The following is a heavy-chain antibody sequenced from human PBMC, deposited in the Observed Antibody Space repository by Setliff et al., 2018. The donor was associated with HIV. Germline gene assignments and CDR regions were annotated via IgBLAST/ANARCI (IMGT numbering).Heavy chain of an antibody. J-gene: IGHJ4*02. CDR2: FNTETGNP. D-gene: IGHD1-26*01. Sequence: PSVKVSCKASGYTLTTYAISWVRQAPGQGLEWMGWFNTETGNPMYAQGFRGRFVFSLDTSVSTAFLQINSLKTEDTAMYYCARVGSYWSTFDYWGQGALVTVSS. V-gene: IGHV7-4-1*02. CDR3: ARVGSYWSTFDY. CDR1: GYTLTTYA.